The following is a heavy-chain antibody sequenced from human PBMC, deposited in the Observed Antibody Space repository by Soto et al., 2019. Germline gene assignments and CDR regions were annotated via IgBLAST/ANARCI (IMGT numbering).Heavy chain of an antibody. D-gene: IGHD6-13*01. CDR3: ARDYSSSWYWTTLDYYYGMDV. Sequence: ASVKVSCKASGYTFTSYGISWVRQAPGQGLEWMGWISAYNGNTNYAQKLQGRVTMTTDTSTSTAYMELRSLRSDDTAVYYCARDYSSSWYWTTLDYYYGMDVWGQGTTGTV. CDR1: GYTFTSYG. V-gene: IGHV1-18*04. CDR2: ISAYNGNT. J-gene: IGHJ6*02.